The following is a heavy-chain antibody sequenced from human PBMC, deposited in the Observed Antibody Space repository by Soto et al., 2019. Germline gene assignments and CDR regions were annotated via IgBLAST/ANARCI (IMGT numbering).Heavy chain of an antibody. CDR2: ISSSGGST. CDR3: AKRPGYSYGKY. Sequence: GGSLRLSCAASGFTFSGYAMSWVRQAPGKGLEWVSAISSSGGSTYYADSVKGRFTISRDNSKNTLYLQMNSLRAEDTAVYYCAKRPGYSYGKYWGQGTLVTVSS. CDR1: GFTFSGYA. V-gene: IGHV3-23*01. J-gene: IGHJ4*02. D-gene: IGHD5-18*01.